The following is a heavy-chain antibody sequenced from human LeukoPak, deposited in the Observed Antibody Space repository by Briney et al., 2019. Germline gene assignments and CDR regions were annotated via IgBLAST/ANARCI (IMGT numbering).Heavy chain of an antibody. CDR2: IIPIFGTA. Sequence: SVKVSCKASGGTFSSYAISWVRQAPGQGLEWMGGIIPIFGTANYAQKFQGRVTITTDESTITAYMELSSLRSEDTAVYYCARGDDWNYARFDYWGQGTLVTVSS. D-gene: IGHD1-7*01. V-gene: IGHV1-69*05. CDR1: GGTFSSYA. J-gene: IGHJ4*02. CDR3: ARGDDWNYARFDY.